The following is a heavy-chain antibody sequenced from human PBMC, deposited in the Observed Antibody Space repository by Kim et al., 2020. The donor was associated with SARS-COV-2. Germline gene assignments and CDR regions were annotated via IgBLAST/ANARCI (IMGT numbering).Heavy chain of an antibody. CDR3: ARETLTYYYDSSGLTWDDAFDI. Sequence: SETLSLTCTVSGGSISSGDYYWSWIRQPPGKGLEWIGYIYYSGSTYYNPSLKSRVTISVDTSKNQFSLKLSSVTAADTAVYYCARETLTYYYDSSGLTWDDAFDIWGQGTMVTVSS. D-gene: IGHD3-22*01. V-gene: IGHV4-30-4*01. CDR1: GGSISSGDYY. CDR2: IYYSGST. J-gene: IGHJ3*02.